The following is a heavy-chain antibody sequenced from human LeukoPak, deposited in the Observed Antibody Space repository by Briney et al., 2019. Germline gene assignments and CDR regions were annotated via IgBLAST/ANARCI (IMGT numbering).Heavy chain of an antibody. D-gene: IGHD3-22*01. CDR1: GYTFTGYY. CDR2: INPNSGGT. Sequence: ASVKVSCKASGYTFTGYYTHWVRQAPGQGLEWMGWINPNSGGTNYAQKFQGRVTMTRDTSISTAYMELSRLRSDDTAVYYCARGTYYYDSSGYYVPFDYWGQGTLVTVSS. V-gene: IGHV1-2*02. J-gene: IGHJ4*02. CDR3: ARGTYYYDSSGYYVPFDY.